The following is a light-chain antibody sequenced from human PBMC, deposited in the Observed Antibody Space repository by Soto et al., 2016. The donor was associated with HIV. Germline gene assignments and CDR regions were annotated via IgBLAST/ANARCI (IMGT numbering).Light chain of an antibody. CDR1: QSISSY. Sequence: DIQMTQSPSSLSASVGDRVTITCQASQSISSYLNWYQQKPGKAPKLLIYAASSLQSGVPSRFSGSGSGTDFTLTISSLQPEDFATYYCQQSYSTPDYTFGQGTKLEIK. J-gene: IGKJ2*01. CDR3: QQSYSTPDYT. CDR2: AAS. V-gene: IGKV1-39*01.